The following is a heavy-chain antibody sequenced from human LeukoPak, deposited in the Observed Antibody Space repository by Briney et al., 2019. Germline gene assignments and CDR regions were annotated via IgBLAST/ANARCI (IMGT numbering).Heavy chain of an antibody. J-gene: IGHJ4*02. CDR2: ISYDGSCK. Sequence: GRSLRLSCVASGFTFSYYAMHWVRQAPGKGLEWVAVISYDGSCKYYADSVKGRFTISRDNSKNTLYLQMNSLRAEDTAVYYCARVLNYYESSGYYFSYWGQGTLVTVSS. CDR3: ARVLNYYESSGYYFSY. D-gene: IGHD3-22*01. CDR1: GFTFSYYA. V-gene: IGHV3-30-3*01.